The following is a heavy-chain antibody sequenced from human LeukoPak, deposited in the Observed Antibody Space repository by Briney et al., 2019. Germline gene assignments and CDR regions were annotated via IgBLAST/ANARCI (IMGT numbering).Heavy chain of an antibody. CDR2: IYHSGST. D-gene: IGHD1-26*01. V-gene: IGHV4-59*12. CDR1: GGSISSCY. J-gene: IGHJ4*02. Sequence: PSETLSLTCTVSGGSISSCYWSWIRKPPGKGLEWIGEIYHSGSTNYNPSLKSRVTISVDKSKNQFSLKLSSVTAADTAVYYCARDVGRPQFDYGGQGTLVPVS. CDR3: ARDVGRPQFDY.